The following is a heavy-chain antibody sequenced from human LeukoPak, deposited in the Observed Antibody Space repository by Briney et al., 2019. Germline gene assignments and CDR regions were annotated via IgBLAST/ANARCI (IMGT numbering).Heavy chain of an antibody. CDR2: ISGSGGST. V-gene: IGHV3-23*01. Sequence: GGSLRLSCAASGFTFSSYAMSWVRQAPGKGLEWVSAISGSGGSTYYADSVKGRFTISRDNSKNTLYLQMNSLRAEDTAVYYCARKGYCTNGVCTRGYYYMDVWGKGTTVTVSS. CDR3: ARKGYCTNGVCTRGYYYMDV. J-gene: IGHJ6*03. CDR1: GFTFSSYA. D-gene: IGHD2-8*01.